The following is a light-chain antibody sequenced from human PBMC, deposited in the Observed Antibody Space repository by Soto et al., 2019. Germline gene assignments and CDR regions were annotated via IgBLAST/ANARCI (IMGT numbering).Light chain of an antibody. CDR2: VAS. V-gene: IGKV1-9*01. CDR1: QGISSY. CDR3: QQINSYPYT. Sequence: DIQLTQSPSLLSASVGDRVTITCRASQGISSYLAWYQQKPAKAPKVLIFVASKLQGGVASRFSGSGSGTEFTLTINNLQPEDFETYYCQQINSYPYTFGEGTKLEIK. J-gene: IGKJ2*01.